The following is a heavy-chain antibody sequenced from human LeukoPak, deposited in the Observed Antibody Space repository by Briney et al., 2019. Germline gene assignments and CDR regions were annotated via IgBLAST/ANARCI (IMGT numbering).Heavy chain of an antibody. J-gene: IGHJ6*03. CDR2: ISGSSTYI. CDR1: GFTFSGSA. Sequence: GGSLKLSCAASGFTFSGSAMHWVRQASGKGLEWVSSISGSSTYIYYADSVKGRFTISRDNAKNSLYLQMNSLRAEDTAVYYCARYSSSPTGSYYCYYMDVWGKGTTVTVSS. CDR3: ARYSSSPTGSYYCYYMDV. D-gene: IGHD6-6*01. V-gene: IGHV3-21*01.